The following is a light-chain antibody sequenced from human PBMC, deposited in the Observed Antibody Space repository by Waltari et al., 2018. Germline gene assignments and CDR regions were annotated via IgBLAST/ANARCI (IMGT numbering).Light chain of an antibody. Sequence: SYELTQPSSLSVSPGQTARNPCSGEVLAKKYARWFQQKPGQAPVVVIYKERKRPSGIPERFSGSSSGTTVTLTISGAQVEDEGDYYCYSATDNYRVFGGGTKLTVL. V-gene: IGLV3-27*01. CDR2: KER. CDR1: VLAKKY. J-gene: IGLJ3*02. CDR3: YSATDNYRV.